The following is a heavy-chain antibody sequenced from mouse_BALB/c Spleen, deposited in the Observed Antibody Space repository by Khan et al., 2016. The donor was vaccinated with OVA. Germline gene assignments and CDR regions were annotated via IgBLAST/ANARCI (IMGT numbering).Heavy chain of an antibody. CDR1: GFSLTSYG. D-gene: IGHD1-1*01. CDR2: IWSGGST. Sequence: QVQLKQSGPGLVQPSQSLSITCTVSGFSLTSYGVHWVRQSPGKGLEWLGVIWSGGSTDYNAAFISRLSISKDNSKSQVFFKMYSLQAHDTAIYYCDRRSFYYGIGAWFPYWGQGTLVTVSA. V-gene: IGHV2-2*01. J-gene: IGHJ3*01. CDR3: DRRSFYYGIGAWFPY.